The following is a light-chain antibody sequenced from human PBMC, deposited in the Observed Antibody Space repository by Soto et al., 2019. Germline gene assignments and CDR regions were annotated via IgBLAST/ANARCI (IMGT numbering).Light chain of an antibody. Sequence: EIQINQSPSNPSASVGERVTITLPASPSISSWLAWYQQKPGKAPKLLIYKASSLESGVPSRFSGSGSGTEFTLTISSLQPDDFATYYCQQYNRYWTFGQGTKVEIK. V-gene: IGKV1-5*03. CDR1: PSISSW. CDR3: QQYNRYWT. J-gene: IGKJ1*01. CDR2: KAS.